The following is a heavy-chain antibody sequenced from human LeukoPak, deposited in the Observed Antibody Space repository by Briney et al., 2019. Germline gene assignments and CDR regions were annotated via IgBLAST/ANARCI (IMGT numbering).Heavy chain of an antibody. CDR3: ARDGCSGGRCYSDY. CDR2: INPNSGGT. Sequence: ASVKVSCKASGYTFTGYYMHWVRQAPGQGLEWMGWINPNSGGTNYAQKFQGWVSMTRDTSISTAYMELSRLRSDDTAVYYCARDGCSGGRCYSDYWGQGTLVTVSS. CDR1: GYTFTGYY. D-gene: IGHD2-15*01. J-gene: IGHJ4*02. V-gene: IGHV1-2*04.